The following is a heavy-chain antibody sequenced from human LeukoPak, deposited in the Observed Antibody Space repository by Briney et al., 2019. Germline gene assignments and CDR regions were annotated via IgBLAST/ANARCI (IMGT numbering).Heavy chain of an antibody. D-gene: IGHD6-13*01. V-gene: IGHV3-48*02. CDR1: GFTFSSYW. CDR2: ISSSSSTI. J-gene: IGHJ5*01. Sequence: GGSLRLSCAASGFTFSSYWMNWVRQAPGKGLEWVSYISSSSSTIYYADSVKGRFTISRDIAENSLYLQMNSLRDEDTAVYYCTRDKGYSWFEHWFDSWGQGTLVTVSS. CDR3: TRDKGYSWFEHWFDS.